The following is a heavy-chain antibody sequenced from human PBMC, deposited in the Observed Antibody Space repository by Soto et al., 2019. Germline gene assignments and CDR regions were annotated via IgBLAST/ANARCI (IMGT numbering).Heavy chain of an antibody. J-gene: IGHJ6*02. D-gene: IGHD6-13*01. CDR2: INPNSGGT. V-gene: IGHV1-2*04. CDR3: ATGSAAGPGHYYYYGMDV. Sequence: AASVKVSCKASGYTFTGYYMHWVRQAPGQGLEWMGWINPNSGGTNYAQKFQGWVTMTRDTSISTAYMELSRLRSDDTAVYYCATGSAAGPGHYYYYGMDVWGQGTTVTVSS. CDR1: GYTFTGYY.